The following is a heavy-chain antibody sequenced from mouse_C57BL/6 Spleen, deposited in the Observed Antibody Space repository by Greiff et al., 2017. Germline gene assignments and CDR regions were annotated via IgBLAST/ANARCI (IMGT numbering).Heavy chain of an antibody. CDR1: GFTFNTYA. V-gene: IGHV10-3*01. CDR3: VRGEGLDRSAWFAY. J-gene: IGHJ3*01. CDR2: IRSKSSNYAT. Sequence: EVKVVESGGGLVQPKGSLKLSCAASGFTFNTYAMHWVRQAPGKGLEWVARIRSKSSNYATYYADSVKDRFTISRDDSQSMLYLQMNNLKTEDTAMYYCVRGEGLDRSAWFAYWGQGTLVTVSA. D-gene: IGHD3-2*01.